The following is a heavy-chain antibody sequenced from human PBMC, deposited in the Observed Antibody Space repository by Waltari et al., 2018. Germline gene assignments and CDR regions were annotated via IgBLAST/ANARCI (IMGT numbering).Heavy chain of an antibody. CDR3: ARGFGIAVAGTDQTDDY. CDR2: INHSGST. D-gene: IGHD6-19*01. CDR1: GGSFSGYY. Sequence: QVQLQQWGAGLLKPSETLSLTCAVYGGSFSGYYWSWIRQPPGKGLEWMGEINHSGSTNYNPSLKSRVTISVDTSKNQFSLKLSSVTAADTAVYYCARGFGIAVAGTDQTDDYWGQGTLVTVSS. J-gene: IGHJ4*02. V-gene: IGHV4-34*01.